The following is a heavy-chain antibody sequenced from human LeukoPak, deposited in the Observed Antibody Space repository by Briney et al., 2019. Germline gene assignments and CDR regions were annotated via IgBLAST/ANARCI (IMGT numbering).Heavy chain of an antibody. V-gene: IGHV3-53*04. D-gene: IGHD3-10*01. CDR1: GFTCSSNY. CDR3: ARGNYGSGSYYPDY. Sequence: GGALRLSCAGSGFTCSSNYMSSVRQAPGTGLDWGSVIYSGGSTYYADSVKGRFTISRHNSKNTLYLQMNSLRAEDTAVYYCARGNYGSGSYYPDYWGQGNLVTVSS. CDR2: IYSGGST. J-gene: IGHJ4*02.